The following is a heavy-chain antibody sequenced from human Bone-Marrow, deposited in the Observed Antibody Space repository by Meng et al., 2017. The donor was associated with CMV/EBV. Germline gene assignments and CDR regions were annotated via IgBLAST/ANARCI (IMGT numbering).Heavy chain of an antibody. CDR3: ATSYDILTGYPEYFQH. CDR2: FDPEDGET. V-gene: IGHV1-24*01. CDR1: GYTLTELS. J-gene: IGHJ1*01. Sequence: QVLLVQSGAEVKKPGASVKVSCKVSGYTLTELSMHWVRQAPGKGLEWMGGFDPEDGETIYAQKFQGRVTMTEDTSTDTAYMELSSLRSEDTAVYYCATSYDILTGYPEYFQHWGQGTLVTVSS. D-gene: IGHD3-9*01.